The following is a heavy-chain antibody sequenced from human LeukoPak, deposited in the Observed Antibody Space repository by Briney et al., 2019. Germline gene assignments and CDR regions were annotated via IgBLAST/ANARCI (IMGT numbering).Heavy chain of an antibody. J-gene: IGHJ3*02. CDR3: VRVRDGYNNAYDI. D-gene: IGHD5-24*01. CDR1: GFTFTNYN. V-gene: IGHV1-46*01. CDR2: INPSGGST. Sequence: ASVKVSCKASGFTFTNYNLHWVRQAPGQRLEWMGIINPSGGSTNYAQNFQGRVTMTRDTSTSTVYMELSSLRSEDTAVYYCVRVRDGYNNAYDIWGQGTMVTVPS.